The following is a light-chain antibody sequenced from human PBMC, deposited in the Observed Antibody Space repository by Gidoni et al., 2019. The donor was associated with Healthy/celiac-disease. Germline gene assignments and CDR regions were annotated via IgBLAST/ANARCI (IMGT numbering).Light chain of an antibody. J-gene: IGKJ5*01. CDR2: WAS. V-gene: IGKV4-1*01. CDR3: QKYYSTLPIT. Sequence: DIVMTQSPAPLAVSLGERATINCKSSQSVLYSSNNKNYLAGYQQKPGQPPKLLIYWASTRESGVPDRFSGSGSGTDFTLTISSLQAEDVAVYYCQKYYSTLPITFGQGTRLEIK. CDR1: QSVLYSSNNKNY.